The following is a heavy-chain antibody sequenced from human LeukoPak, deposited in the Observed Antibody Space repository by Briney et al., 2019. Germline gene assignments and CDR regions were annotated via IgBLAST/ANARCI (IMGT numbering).Heavy chain of an antibody. CDR3: IPPAAGLRRTISTEYFQH. J-gene: IGHJ1*01. D-gene: IGHD6-13*01. Sequence: GGSLRLSCAAAGLTFSSYEMYWVRQAQGKGLEWVSYISGSGETIYYADSVKGRFTISRDNANKSLYLHMSSLRVEDTAIYYCIPPAAGLRRTISTEYFQHWGQGALVTVSS. CDR2: ISGSGETI. V-gene: IGHV3-48*03. CDR1: GLTFSSYE.